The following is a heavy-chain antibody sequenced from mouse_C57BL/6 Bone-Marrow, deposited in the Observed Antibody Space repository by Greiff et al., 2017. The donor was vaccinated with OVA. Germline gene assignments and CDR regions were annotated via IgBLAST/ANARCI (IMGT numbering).Heavy chain of an antibody. V-gene: IGHV1-7*01. CDR3: ARGSTMGGAWFAY. J-gene: IGHJ3*01. CDR1: GYTFPSYW. D-gene: IGHD2-1*01. CDR2: INPSSGYT. Sequence: QVQLQQSGAELAKPGASVTLSCKASGYTFPSYWMHWVKQRPGPGLEWIGNINPSSGYTKYNQKFKDKATLTADKSSSTAYMQLSSLTYEDSAVYYCARGSTMGGAWFAYWGQGTLVTVSA.